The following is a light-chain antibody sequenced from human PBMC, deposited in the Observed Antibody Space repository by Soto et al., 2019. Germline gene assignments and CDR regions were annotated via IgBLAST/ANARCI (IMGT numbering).Light chain of an antibody. J-gene: IGKJ1*01. CDR1: QSISNW. CDR2: GVS. Sequence: DIQMTQSPSTLSASVGDRVTITCRASQSISNWLAWYQQKPGRAPKLLIYGVSSLQSGVPSRFSGGGSGTEFTLTISSLQPDDFATYYCQQYNSYRTFGQGTK. CDR3: QQYNSYRT. V-gene: IGKV1-5*01.